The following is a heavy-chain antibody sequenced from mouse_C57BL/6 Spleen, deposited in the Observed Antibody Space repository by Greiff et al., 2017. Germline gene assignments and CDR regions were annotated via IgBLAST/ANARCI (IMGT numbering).Heavy chain of an antibody. V-gene: IGHV1-54*01. Sequence: QVQLQQSGAELVRPGTSVKVSCKASGYAFTNYLIEWVKQRPGQGLEWIGVINPGSGGTNYNEKFKGKATLTADKSSSTAYMQLSSLTSEDSAAYFCAREGDGYYIYYGDYWGQGTTLTVSA. J-gene: IGHJ2*01. CDR2: INPGSGGT. CDR1: GYAFTNYL. CDR3: AREGDGYYIYYGDY. D-gene: IGHD2-3*01.